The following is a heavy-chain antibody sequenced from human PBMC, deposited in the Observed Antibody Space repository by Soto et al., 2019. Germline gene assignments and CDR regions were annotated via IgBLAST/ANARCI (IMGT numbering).Heavy chain of an antibody. CDR1: GYTFTSYA. D-gene: IGHD3-10*01. J-gene: IGHJ5*02. CDR3: ARDILGFGELTLFDP. CDR2: INAGNGNT. V-gene: IGHV1-3*01. Sequence: GASVKVTCKASGYTFTSYAMHWVRQAPGQRLEWMGWINAGNGNTKYSQKFQGRVTITRDTSASTAYMELSSLRSEDTAVYYCARDILGFGELTLFDPWGQGPLVTVSS.